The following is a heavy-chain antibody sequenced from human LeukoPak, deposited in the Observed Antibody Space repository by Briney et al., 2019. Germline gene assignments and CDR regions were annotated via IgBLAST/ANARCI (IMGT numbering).Heavy chain of an antibody. J-gene: IGHJ4*02. CDR1: GFTLSSYA. D-gene: IGHD2-2*01. CDR3: AKDRTPRYIVVVPAAPGY. V-gene: IGHV3-23*01. Sequence: GGSLRLSCAASGFTLSSYAMSWVRQAPGKGPEWVSLISGNAGSTYYADSVKGRFTISRDITKNTLYLQMNSLRAEDTAVYYCAKDRTPRYIVVVPAAPGYWGQGTLVTVSS. CDR2: ISGNAGST.